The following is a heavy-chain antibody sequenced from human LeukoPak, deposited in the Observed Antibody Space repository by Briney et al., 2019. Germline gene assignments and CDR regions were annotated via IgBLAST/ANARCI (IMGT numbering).Heavy chain of an antibody. V-gene: IGHV1-18*01. J-gene: IGHJ5*02. CDR3: ARDGGSGWYFHGWFDP. D-gene: IGHD6-19*01. CDR1: GYTFTSYG. CDR2: ISAYNGNT. Sequence: GASVKVSCKASGYTFTSYGISWVRQAPGQGLEWMGWISAYNGNTNYAQKLQGRVTMTTDTSTSTAYTELRSLRSDDTAVYYCARDGGSGWYFHGWFDPWGQGTLVTVSS.